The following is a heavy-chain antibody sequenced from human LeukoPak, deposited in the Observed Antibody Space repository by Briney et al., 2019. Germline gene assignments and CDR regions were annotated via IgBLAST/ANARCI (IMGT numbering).Heavy chain of an antibody. Sequence: GGSLRLSCAASGFTFSSYSMNWVRQAPGKGLEWVSYISSSSSTIYYADSVKGRFTISRDNAKNSLYLQMNSLRAEDTAVYYCAREYGDYVVDYWGQGTLVTVSS. CDR3: AREYGDYVVDY. J-gene: IGHJ4*02. CDR2: ISSSSSTI. D-gene: IGHD4-17*01. CDR1: GFTFSSYS. V-gene: IGHV3-48*01.